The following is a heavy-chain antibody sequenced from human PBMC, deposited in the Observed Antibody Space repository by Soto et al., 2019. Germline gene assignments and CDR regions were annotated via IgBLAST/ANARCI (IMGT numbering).Heavy chain of an antibody. CDR2: IYPGDSDT. J-gene: IGHJ6*02. CDR3: ARADTWTNYYYYGMDR. D-gene: IGHD3-16*01. Sequence: PGESLKISCKGSGYSFTSYWIGWVRQMPGKGLEWMGIIYPGDSDTRYSPSFQGQVTISADKSISTAYLQWSSLKASDTAMYYCARADTWTNYYYYGMDRWGQGTKVTVSS. V-gene: IGHV5-51*01. CDR1: GYSFTSYW.